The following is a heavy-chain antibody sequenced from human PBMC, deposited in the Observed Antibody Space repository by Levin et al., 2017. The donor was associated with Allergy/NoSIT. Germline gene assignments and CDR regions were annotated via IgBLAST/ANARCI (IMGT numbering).Heavy chain of an antibody. J-gene: IGHJ3*02. CDR1: EFNVINNY. V-gene: IGHV3-53*01. Sequence: GGSLRLSCAASEFNVINNYMSWVRQAPGKGLEWVSMIFTGGRTYYADSVKGRFTISRDNSKNTLFLQINSLRAEDTAVYYFARDGAYNHGPYDAFDIWGQGTMVTVAS. CDR3: ARDGAYNHGPYDAFDI. D-gene: IGHD1-14*01. CDR2: IFTGGRT.